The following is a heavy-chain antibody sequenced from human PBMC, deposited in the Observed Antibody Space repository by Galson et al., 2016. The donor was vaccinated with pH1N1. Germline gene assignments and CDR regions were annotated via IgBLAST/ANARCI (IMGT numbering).Heavy chain of an antibody. CDR2: ISGSGFTT. CDR3: VKGGHYSSFYY. Sequence: SLRLSCAASGLTFSSYAMSWVRQAPGKGLEWVSTISGSGFTTFFADSVKGRFTISRDNSKNTFHLQLNSLGAEDTAKYYCVKGGHYSSFYYWGQGALVTVP. D-gene: IGHD4-11*01. J-gene: IGHJ4*02. V-gene: IGHV3-23*01. CDR1: GLTFSSYA.